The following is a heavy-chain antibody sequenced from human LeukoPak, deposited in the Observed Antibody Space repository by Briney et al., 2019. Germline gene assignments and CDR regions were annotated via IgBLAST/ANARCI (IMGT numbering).Heavy chain of an antibody. CDR3: ATDSGGGAVAANWFDP. Sequence: ASVKVSCKVSGYTLTELSMHWVRQAPGKGLEWMGGFDPEDGETIYAQKFQGRVTMTEDTSTDTAYMELSSLRSEDTAVYYCATDSGGGAVAANWFDPWGQGTLVTVSS. J-gene: IGHJ5*02. D-gene: IGHD6-19*01. CDR2: FDPEDGET. V-gene: IGHV1-24*01. CDR1: GYTLTELS.